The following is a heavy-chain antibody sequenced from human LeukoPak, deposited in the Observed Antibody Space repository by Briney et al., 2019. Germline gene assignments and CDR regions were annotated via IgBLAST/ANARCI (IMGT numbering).Heavy chain of an antibody. Sequence: GGSLRLSCAASGFTFSSYAMSWVRQAPGKGLEWVSTVSSSGSHTYYADSVRGRFTISRDNSKNTLYLQMNSLRAEDTAIFYCAKAVIKDTSGYPSAFDIWGQGAMVTVSS. D-gene: IGHD3-3*01. J-gene: IGHJ3*02. V-gene: IGHV3-23*01. CDR1: GFTFSSYA. CDR3: AKAVIKDTSGYPSAFDI. CDR2: VSSSGSHT.